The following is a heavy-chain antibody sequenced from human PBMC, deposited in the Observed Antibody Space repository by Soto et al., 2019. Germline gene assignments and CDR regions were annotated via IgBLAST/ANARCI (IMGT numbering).Heavy chain of an antibody. J-gene: IGHJ6*03. V-gene: IGHV3-21*01. Sequence: GGSLRLSCAASGFTFSSYSMNWVRQAPGKGLEWVSSISSSSSYIYYADSVKGRFTISRDNAKNSLYLQMNSLRAEDTAVYYCARVSRGFYYYYMDVWGKGTTVTVSS. CDR1: GFTFSSYS. D-gene: IGHD2-15*01. CDR2: ISSSSSYI. CDR3: ARVSRGFYYYYMDV.